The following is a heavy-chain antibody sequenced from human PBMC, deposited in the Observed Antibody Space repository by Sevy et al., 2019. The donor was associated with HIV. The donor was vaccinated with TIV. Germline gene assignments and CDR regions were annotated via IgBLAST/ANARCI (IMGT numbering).Heavy chain of an antibody. Sequence: SETLSLTCTVSGGSVSSGSYYWCWIRQPPGKGLEWIGYIYYSGSTNYNPSLKSRVTISVDTSKNQFSLKLSSVTAADTAVYYCARWVISRGARPSRAYNWFDPWGQRTLVTVSS. CDR3: ARWVISRGARPSRAYNWFDP. V-gene: IGHV4-61*01. CDR1: GGSVSSGSYY. CDR2: IYYSGST. J-gene: IGHJ5*02. D-gene: IGHD6-6*01.